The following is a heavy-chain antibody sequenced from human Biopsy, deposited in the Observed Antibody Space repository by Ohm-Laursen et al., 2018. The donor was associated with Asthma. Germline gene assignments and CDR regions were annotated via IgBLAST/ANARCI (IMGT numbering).Heavy chain of an antibody. J-gene: IGHJ4*02. Sequence: ASVKVSCKSLGGTFNTYVIGWVRQAPGQGLEWMGGINSVFGTTTYPQKFQDRVTITADDSTSIVYMELSSLRSEDTAVYYCARKAGSCISRTYYSLDFWGQGTLVTVSS. CDR1: GGTFNTYV. CDR2: INSVFGTT. D-gene: IGHD1-26*01. CDR3: ARKAGSCISRTYYSLDF. V-gene: IGHV1-69*13.